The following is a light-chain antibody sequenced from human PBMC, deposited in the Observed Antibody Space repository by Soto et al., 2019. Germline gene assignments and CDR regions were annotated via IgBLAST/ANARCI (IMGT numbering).Light chain of an antibody. Sequence: EIVMTQSPATLSVSPGERATLSCRASQSVSSNLAWYQQKPDQAPRLLIYGASTRATAIPARFSGSGSGTEFTLTISSLQSEDFAVYYCQQYNNWPPPMYTFGQGTKLEIK. V-gene: IGKV3-15*01. CDR1: QSVSSN. CDR3: QQYNNWPPPMYT. CDR2: GAS. J-gene: IGKJ2*01.